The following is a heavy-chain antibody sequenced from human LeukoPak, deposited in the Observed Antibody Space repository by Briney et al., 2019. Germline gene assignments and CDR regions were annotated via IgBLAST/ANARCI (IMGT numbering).Heavy chain of an antibody. CDR1: GFTFSSYA. J-gene: IGHJ4*02. CDR3: ARDMVVYGSGSYSYY. Sequence: GGSLRLSCAASGFTFSSYAMSWVRQAPGKGLEWVSAISGSGGSTYYADSVKGRFTISRDNAKNSLYLQMNSLRAEDTAVYYCARDMVVYGSGSYSYYWGQGTLVTVSS. V-gene: IGHV3-23*01. CDR2: ISGSGGST. D-gene: IGHD3-10*01.